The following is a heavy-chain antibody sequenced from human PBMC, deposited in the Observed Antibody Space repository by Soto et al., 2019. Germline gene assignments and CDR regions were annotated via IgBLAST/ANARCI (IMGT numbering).Heavy chain of an antibody. CDR1: GFTVSNNY. V-gene: IGHV3-53*01. D-gene: IGHD3-16*01. CDR2: IYSGGYT. J-gene: IGHJ4*02. Sequence: EVQLVESGGGLIQPGGSLRLSCAVSGFTVSNNYMSWVRQAPGKGLEGVSVIYSGGYTAYGDSVKGRFTISRDNSKNTLNLQRNGRGAEGPAVVFGAAPGGGGGYWGQGTLVTVSS. CDR3: AAPGGGGGY.